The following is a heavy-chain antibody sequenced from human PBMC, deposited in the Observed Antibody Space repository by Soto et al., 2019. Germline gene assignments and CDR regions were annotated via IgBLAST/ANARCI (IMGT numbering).Heavy chain of an antibody. CDR2: TYYRSKWYN. CDR3: ARAKVAKWGFDY. CDR1: GDSVSRNSSA. D-gene: IGHD2-15*01. V-gene: IGHV6-1*01. Sequence: SQTLSLPCAISGDSVSRNSSACNFIRQSPSRGLEWLGRTYYRSKWYNDYAVSVKSRITINPDTSKNQFSLQLNSVTPEDTAVYYCARAKVAKWGFDYWGQGTLVTVSS. J-gene: IGHJ4*02.